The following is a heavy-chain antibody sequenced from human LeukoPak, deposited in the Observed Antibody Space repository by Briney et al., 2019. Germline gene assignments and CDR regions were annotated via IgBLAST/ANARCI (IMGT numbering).Heavy chain of an antibody. CDR3: ASTRTHVYQRLWWFDP. V-gene: IGHV4-31*03. D-gene: IGHD6-19*01. CDR2: IYYSGST. Sequence: SQTLSLTCTVSGGSISSGGYYWSWIRQHPEKGLEWIGYIYYSGSTYYNPSLKSRVTISVDTTKNQFSLKLSSVTAADTAVYYCASTRTHVYQRLWWFDPWGQGTLVTVSS. J-gene: IGHJ5*02. CDR1: GGSISSGGYY.